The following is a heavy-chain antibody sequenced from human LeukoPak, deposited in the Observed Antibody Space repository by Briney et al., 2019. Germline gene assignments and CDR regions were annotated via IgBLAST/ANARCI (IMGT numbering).Heavy chain of an antibody. CDR2: IKKDGSEK. V-gene: IGHV3-7*01. Sequence: GGSLRLSCTASGFTFSSYWMSWVRQAPGKGLEWVANIKKDGSEKYYVDSVKGRFTISRDNAKTSLYLQMNSLRAEDTAVYYCARHLSGVTGYTYGRGIDYWGQGTLVTVSS. CDR1: GFTFSSYW. J-gene: IGHJ4*02. D-gene: IGHD5-18*01. CDR3: ARHLSGVTGYTYGRGIDY.